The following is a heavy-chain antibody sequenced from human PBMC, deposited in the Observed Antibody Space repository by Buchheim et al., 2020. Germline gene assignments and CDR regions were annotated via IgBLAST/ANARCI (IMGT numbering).Heavy chain of an antibody. V-gene: IGHV4-59*01. J-gene: IGHJ4*02. D-gene: IGHD3-9*01. Sequence: QVQLQESGPGLVKPSETLSLTCTVSGGSISSYYWSWIRQPPGKGLEWIGYIYYSGSTNYNPSLKSRVTISVDTSKNQFSLKLSSVTAADTAVYYCARGRSSGILTGYRNKYYFDYWGQGTL. CDR1: GGSISSYY. CDR3: ARGRSSGILTGYRNKYYFDY. CDR2: IYYSGST.